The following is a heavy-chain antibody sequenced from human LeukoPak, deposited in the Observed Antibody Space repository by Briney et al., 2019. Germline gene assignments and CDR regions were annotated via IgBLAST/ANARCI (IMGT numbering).Heavy chain of an antibody. CDR3: ARAFARDIVVVPAAHLDY. CDR1: SYTFTSYG. J-gene: IGHJ4*02. Sequence: ASVKVSCKASSYTFTSYGISLVRQAPGQGLEWMGWISAYNGNTNYAQKLQGRVTMTTDTSTSIAYMELRSLGSDDTAVYYCARAFARDIVVVPAAHLDYWGQGTLVTVSS. CDR2: ISAYNGNT. V-gene: IGHV1-18*01. D-gene: IGHD2-2*01.